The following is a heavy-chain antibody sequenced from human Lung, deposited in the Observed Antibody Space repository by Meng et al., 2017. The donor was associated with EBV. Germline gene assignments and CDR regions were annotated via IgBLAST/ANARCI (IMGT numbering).Heavy chain of an antibody. D-gene: IGHD6-13*01. CDR3: ARDPAWTAAGSFDY. CDR1: GGSVSSGGYY. V-gene: IGHV4-61*03. J-gene: IGHJ4*02. CDR2: IDDSGST. Sequence: QVQLSEAGPGLVTPSETLSLACSVSGGSVSSGGYYWSWIRQPPGKELEWIGYIDDSGSTNNNPSLKSRVTISVDTSKNHFSLSLSSVTAADTAVYYCARDPAWTAAGSFDYWGQGTLVTVSS.